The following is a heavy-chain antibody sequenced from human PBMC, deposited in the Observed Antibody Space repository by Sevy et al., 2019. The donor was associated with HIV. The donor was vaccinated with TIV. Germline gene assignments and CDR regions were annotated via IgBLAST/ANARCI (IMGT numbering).Heavy chain of an antibody. CDR2: INPKRGDT. J-gene: IGHJ4*02. CDR1: GYTFTGDY. Sequence: ASVNVSCKASGYTFTGDYMHWVRQTPGQGLEWMGWINPKRGDTKSAQRFQGRVTMTRDTSISTAYMELGRLRSDDTAVYYCARAGTLYSGYTYGSIDFWGQGTLVTVSS. V-gene: IGHV1-2*02. D-gene: IGHD5-18*01. CDR3: ARAGTLYSGYTYGSIDF.